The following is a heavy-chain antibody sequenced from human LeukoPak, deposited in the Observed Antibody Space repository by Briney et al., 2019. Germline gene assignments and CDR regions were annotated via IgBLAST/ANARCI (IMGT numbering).Heavy chain of an antibody. D-gene: IGHD3/OR15-3a*01. J-gene: IGHJ4*02. Sequence: GGSLRLSCAAFGFTFNNYAMTWVRQAPGKGLEWVANIKLDGSEKNYVDSVKGRFTISRDNTKNSLYLQMNSLRAEDTAVFYCARDQYDTWSRRGNFDSWGQGTLVIVSS. V-gene: IGHV3-7*03. CDR2: IKLDGSEK. CDR1: GFTFNNYA. CDR3: ARDQYDTWSRRGNFDS.